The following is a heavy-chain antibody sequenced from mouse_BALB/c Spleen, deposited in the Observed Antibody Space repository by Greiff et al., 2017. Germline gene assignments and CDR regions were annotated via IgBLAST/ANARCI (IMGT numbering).Heavy chain of an antibody. CDR1: GYTFTSYY. CDR2: INPSNGGT. J-gene: IGHJ3*01. D-gene: IGHD2-14*01. Sequence: QVQLQQSGAELVKPGASVKLSCKASGYTFTSYYMYWVKQRPGQGLEWIGEINPSNGGTNFNEKFKSKATLTVDKSSSTAYMQLSSLTSEDYAVDYWTRDRPGFAYWGQGTLVTVSA. V-gene: IGHV1S81*02. CDR3: TRDRPGFAY.